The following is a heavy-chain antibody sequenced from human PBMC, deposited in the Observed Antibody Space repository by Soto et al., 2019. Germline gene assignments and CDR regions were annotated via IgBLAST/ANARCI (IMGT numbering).Heavy chain of an antibody. J-gene: IGHJ6*02. CDR1: GYSFTTYW. CDR2: IYPGDSDT. D-gene: IGHD6-19*01. CDR3: ARHQSSGLRLYYYAMDV. V-gene: IGHV5-51*01. Sequence: GESLKISCKGSGYSFTTYWIGWVRQMPGKGLEWMGIIYPGDSDTRYSPSFQGQVTISADTSIRTAYLQWNSLKASDTAMYYCARHQSSGLRLYYYAMDVWGQGTTVTVSS.